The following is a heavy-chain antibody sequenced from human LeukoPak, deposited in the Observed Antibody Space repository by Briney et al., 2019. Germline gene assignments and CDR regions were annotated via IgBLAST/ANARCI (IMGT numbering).Heavy chain of an antibody. CDR2: IYHSGST. D-gene: IGHD3-22*01. CDR1: GYSISSGYY. J-gene: IGHJ1*01. CDR3: VRGDYYDSSEHFQH. Sequence: SETLSLTCTVSGYSISSGYYWGWIRQPPGKGLEWIGSIYHSGSTYYNPSLKSRVTISVDTSKNQFSLKLSSVTAADTAVYYCVRGDYYDSSEHFQHWGQGTLVTVSS. V-gene: IGHV4-38-2*02.